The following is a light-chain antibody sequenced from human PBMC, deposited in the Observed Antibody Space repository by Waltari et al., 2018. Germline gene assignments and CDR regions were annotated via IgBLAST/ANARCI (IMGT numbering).Light chain of an antibody. Sequence: EIVLTQSPGTLSLSPGERATLSCRASQSIYSTSYAWYQQKPGQAPRLLIYRASNRATGVPDRFSGSGSGTDFTLPISRLEPDDFAVFYCQQYGSSPRTFGQGTTVEIK. J-gene: IGKJ1*01. V-gene: IGKV3-20*01. CDR1: QSIYSTS. CDR3: QQYGSSPRT. CDR2: RAS.